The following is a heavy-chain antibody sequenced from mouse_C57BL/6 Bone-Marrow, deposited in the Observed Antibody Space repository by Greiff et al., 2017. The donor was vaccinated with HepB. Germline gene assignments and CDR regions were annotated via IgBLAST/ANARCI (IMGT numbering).Heavy chain of an antibody. V-gene: IGHV5-9*01. D-gene: IGHD2-4*01. CDR3: ARHEGYWGLRRRGFAY. CDR1: GFTFSSYT. J-gene: IGHJ3*01. Sequence: ESGGGLVKPGGSLKLSCAASGFTFSSYTMSWVRKTPEKRLEWVATISGGGGNNYYPDSVKGRFTISRDNAKNTLYLQLSSLRSEDTALYYCARHEGYWGLRRRGFAYWGQGTLVTVSA. CDR2: ISGGGGNN.